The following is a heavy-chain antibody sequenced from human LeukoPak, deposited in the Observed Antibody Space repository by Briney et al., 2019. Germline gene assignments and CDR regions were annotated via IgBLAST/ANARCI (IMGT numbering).Heavy chain of an antibody. Sequence: GGAPRLPCAASGFTFCSYAMSSGRQAPREGVEWVSAISASGDITYYADSVKGRFTISRDNSKNTLYLQLNRLRLEDTAVYYCAKDVGIGGRSLYFDYWGQGTLVTVSS. J-gene: IGHJ4*02. CDR2: ISASGDIT. CDR1: GFTFCSYA. CDR3: AKDVGIGGRSLYFDY. V-gene: IGHV3-23*01. D-gene: IGHD2-15*01.